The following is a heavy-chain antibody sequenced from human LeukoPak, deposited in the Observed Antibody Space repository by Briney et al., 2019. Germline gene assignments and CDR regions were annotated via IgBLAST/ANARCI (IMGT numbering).Heavy chain of an antibody. CDR2: TRNKANSYTT. CDR3: TTDPGNYEIF. V-gene: IGHV3-72*01. CDR1: GFTFSDHY. D-gene: IGHD4-11*01. J-gene: IGHJ4*02. Sequence: GGSLRLSCAASGFTFSDHYMDWVRQAPGKGLEWVGRTRNKANSYTTEYAASVKGRFTISRDDSKNSLYLQMNFLKTEDTAVYYCTTDPGNYEIFWGQGTLVSVSS.